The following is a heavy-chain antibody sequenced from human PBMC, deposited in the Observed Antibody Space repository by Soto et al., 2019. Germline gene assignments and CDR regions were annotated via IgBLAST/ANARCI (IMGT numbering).Heavy chain of an antibody. CDR2: INGGTGQT. D-gene: IGHD6-25*01. Sequence: ASVKASCKASGYTFTTHAMHWVSQAPGQILEGMGWINGGTGQTKHSQRFQGRVNITRDTSASTAYMELSSLTSEHTAVYYCFRGRRAKFAPWGQGTKVTVSS. CDR3: FRGRRAKFAP. J-gene: IGHJ5*02. CDR1: GYTFTTHA. V-gene: IGHV1-3*01.